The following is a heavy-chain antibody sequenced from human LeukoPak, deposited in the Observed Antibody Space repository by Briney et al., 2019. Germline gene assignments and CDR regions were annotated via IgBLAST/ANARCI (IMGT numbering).Heavy chain of an antibody. CDR1: GDSVSSNSVA. V-gene: IGHV6-1*01. D-gene: IGHD4-17*01. Sequence: SQTLSLTCAISGDSVSSNSVAWNWIRQSPSRGLEWLGRTYYRSKWYNDYAVSVRSRITVNPDTSKNQFSLQLNSVTPEDTAVYYCARGGMATVTSFDYWGQGTLVTVSS. CDR3: ARGGMATVTSFDY. CDR2: TYYRSKWYN. J-gene: IGHJ4*02.